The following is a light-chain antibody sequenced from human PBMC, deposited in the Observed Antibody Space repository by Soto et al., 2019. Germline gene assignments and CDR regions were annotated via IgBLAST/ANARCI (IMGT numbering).Light chain of an antibody. Sequence: DIQMTQSHSTLSAAVGGRVTMTWRASQTISSWLAWYQQKPGKAPKLLIYDASSLESGVPSRFSGSGSGTEFTLTISSLQPDDFATYYCQQYNSYPWTFGQGTKVDI. CDR1: QTISSW. J-gene: IGKJ1*01. CDR2: DAS. V-gene: IGKV1-5*01. CDR3: QQYNSYPWT.